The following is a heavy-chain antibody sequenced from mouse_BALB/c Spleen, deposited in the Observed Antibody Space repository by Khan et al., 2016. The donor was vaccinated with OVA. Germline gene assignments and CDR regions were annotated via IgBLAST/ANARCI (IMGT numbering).Heavy chain of an antibody. CDR1: GYSITSDYA. Sequence: EVQLVESGPGLVKPSQSLSLTCTVTGYSITSDYAWNWIRQFPGNKLEWMGYISYSGTTSYNPYLKSRISITRDTSKNQFFLQLKSVTTEDTATYYCARGGCGNWVSYGGQGTVVTVSA. J-gene: IGHJ3*01. CDR3: ARGGCGNWVSY. V-gene: IGHV3-2*02. D-gene: IGHD1-1*02. CDR2: ISYSGTT.